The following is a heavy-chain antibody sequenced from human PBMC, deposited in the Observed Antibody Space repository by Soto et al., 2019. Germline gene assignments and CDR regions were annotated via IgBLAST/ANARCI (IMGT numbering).Heavy chain of an antibody. CDR3: AREPVAGTPYYFDY. D-gene: IGHD6-19*01. CDR1: AFTFSNYA. Sequence: GSLRLSCAASAFTFSNYAMSWVRQAPGKGLEWVSSISGSSGSTYYADSVKGRFTISRDNSKNTLFMQMNSLRAEDTAVYYCAREPVAGTPYYFDYWGQGTPVTVSS. J-gene: IGHJ4*02. CDR2: ISGSSGST. V-gene: IGHV3-23*01.